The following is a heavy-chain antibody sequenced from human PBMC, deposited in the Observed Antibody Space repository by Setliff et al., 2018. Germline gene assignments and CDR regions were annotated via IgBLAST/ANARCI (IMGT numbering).Heavy chain of an antibody. V-gene: IGHV4-61*09. CDR1: GGSISSGSYY. Sequence: KASETLSLTCTVSGGSISSGSYYWSWIRQPAGKGLEWIGHIYTSGSTNYNPSLKSRVTISVDTSENQFSLRLNSVTAADTAVYYCARLWISYESNTYFYPKYFDFWGQGTLVTVSS. D-gene: IGHD3-22*01. CDR2: IYTSGST. CDR3: ARLWISYESNTYFYPKYFDF. J-gene: IGHJ4*02.